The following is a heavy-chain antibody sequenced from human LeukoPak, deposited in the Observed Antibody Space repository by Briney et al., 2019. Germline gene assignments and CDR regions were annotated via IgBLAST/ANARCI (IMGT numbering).Heavy chain of an antibody. CDR1: GGFKSRYL. J-gene: IGHJ5*02. CDR2: INYSENMDRDNP. Sequence: SGTLSLTCTCSGGFKSRYLWSWIRQPPGRGLEGIGYINYSENMDRDNPNYSPSLKSRITMSLDMSKNHCFLNLTSVTAADSAVYYCARGRAGTDRWGRGTLVIVS. D-gene: IGHD1-7*01. V-gene: IGHV4-59*01. CDR3: ARGRAGTDR.